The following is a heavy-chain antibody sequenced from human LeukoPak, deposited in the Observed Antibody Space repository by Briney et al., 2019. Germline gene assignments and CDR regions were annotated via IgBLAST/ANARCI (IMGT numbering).Heavy chain of an antibody. CDR1: GFTFGSYS. Sequence: GGSLRLSCAASGFTFGSYSMNWVRQAPGKGLEWVPSISSSSSYIYYADSVKGRFTISRDNAKNSLYLQMNSLRAEDTAVYHCTREPPTTTHAFDIWGQGTVVTVSS. CDR3: TREPPTTTHAFDI. D-gene: IGHD1-26*01. CDR2: ISSSSSYI. V-gene: IGHV3-21*01. J-gene: IGHJ3*02.